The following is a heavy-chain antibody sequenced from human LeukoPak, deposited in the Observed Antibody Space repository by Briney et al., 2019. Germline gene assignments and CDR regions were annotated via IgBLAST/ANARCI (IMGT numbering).Heavy chain of an antibody. J-gene: IGHJ5*02. V-gene: IGHV4-34*01. CDR3: ARHSGGTYVVDAVP. CDR2: INHSGST. CDR1: GGFFSGYY. Sequence: PSETLSLTCAVYGGFFSGYYWSWIRQPPGKELDWIGEINHSGSTNYNPSRNSRVNISLVPSKNQFAQELSSDTAADTAVYYCARHSGGTYVVDAVPWCHGRMVADSS. D-gene: IGHD3-16*01.